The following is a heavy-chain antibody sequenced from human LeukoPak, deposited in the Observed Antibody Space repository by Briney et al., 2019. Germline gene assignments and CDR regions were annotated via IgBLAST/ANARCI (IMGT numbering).Heavy chain of an antibody. V-gene: IGHV4-59*01. J-gene: IGHJ3*02. Sequence: SETLSLTCTVPGGSISNYYWSWIRQPPGQGLEWIAYIYYSGSTNYNPSLKSRVTVSVDTSKNQFSLKMSSVTAADTAVYYCARRFSGELAFDISGQGTMVTVSS. CDR2: IYYSGST. D-gene: IGHD2-15*01. CDR1: GGSISNYY. CDR3: ARRFSGELAFDI.